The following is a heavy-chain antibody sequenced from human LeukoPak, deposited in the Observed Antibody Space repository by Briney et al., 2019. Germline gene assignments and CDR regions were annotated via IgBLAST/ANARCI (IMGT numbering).Heavy chain of an antibody. Sequence: PGGSLRLSCAASGFTFSSYSMNWVRQAPGKGLEWVSSISSSSSYIYYADSVKGQFTISRDNAKNSLYLQMDSLRAEDTAVYYCAIIYGSGSYYPDAFDIWGQGTMVTVSS. CDR2: ISSSSSYI. J-gene: IGHJ3*02. D-gene: IGHD3-10*01. CDR1: GFTFSSYS. CDR3: AIIYGSGSYYPDAFDI. V-gene: IGHV3-21*01.